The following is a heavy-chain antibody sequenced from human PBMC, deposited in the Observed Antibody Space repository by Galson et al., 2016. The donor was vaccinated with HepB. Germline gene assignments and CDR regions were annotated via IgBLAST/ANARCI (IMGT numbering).Heavy chain of an antibody. J-gene: IGHJ4*02. V-gene: IGHV3-7*03. CDR1: GFTFTSHW. D-gene: IGHD1-14*01. Sequence: SLRLSCAASGFTFTSHWMHWVRQAPGKGPEWVANINQGGGEKYYVDSVKGRFTISRDNSKNSLYLQMNSLKAEDTAVYYCANHRGWGQGALVTVSS. CDR3: ANHRG. CDR2: INQGGGEK.